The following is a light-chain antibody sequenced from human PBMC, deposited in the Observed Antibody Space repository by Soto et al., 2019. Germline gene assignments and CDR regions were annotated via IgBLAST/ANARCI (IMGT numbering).Light chain of an antibody. V-gene: IGKV3-11*01. CDR2: DAS. J-gene: IGKJ1*01. CDR3: QQYNNWPRT. Sequence: EIVLTQSPGTLSLSPGERATLSFSSSQSVSSYLAWYQQKPGQAPRLLIYDASNRATGIPARFSASGSGTDFTLTISSLQSEDFAIYYCQQYNNWPRTFGQGTKVDIK. CDR1: QSVSSY.